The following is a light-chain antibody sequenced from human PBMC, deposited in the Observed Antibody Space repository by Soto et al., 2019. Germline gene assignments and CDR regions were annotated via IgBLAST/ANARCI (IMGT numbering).Light chain of an antibody. J-gene: IGKJ1*01. Sequence: EVVMTQSPATLSVSPGERVTLSCRASQSVRSNLAWYQQKPGQSPRLLIYDTSSRASGIPDRFSGSGSGTDFTLTISRLETEDSAVYYCQQYGSSPTWTFGQGTKVDIK. CDR1: QSVRSN. CDR3: QQYGSSPTWT. CDR2: DTS. V-gene: IGKV3-20*01.